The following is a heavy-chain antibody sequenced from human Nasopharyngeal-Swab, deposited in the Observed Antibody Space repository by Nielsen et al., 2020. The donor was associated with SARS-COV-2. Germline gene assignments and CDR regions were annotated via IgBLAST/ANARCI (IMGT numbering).Heavy chain of an antibody. CDR3: AKPPGDYVWGRYHFDY. CDR1: GFTFSSYA. V-gene: IGHV3-23*03. J-gene: IGHJ4*02. Sequence: GESLNISCAASGFTFSSYAMSLVRQAPGKGLEWVSVIYSGGSSTYYANSVKGRFTISRDNSKNTLYLQMNSLRAEDTAVYYCAKPPGDYVWGRYHFDYWGQGTLVTVSS. D-gene: IGHD3-16*01. CDR2: IYSGGSST.